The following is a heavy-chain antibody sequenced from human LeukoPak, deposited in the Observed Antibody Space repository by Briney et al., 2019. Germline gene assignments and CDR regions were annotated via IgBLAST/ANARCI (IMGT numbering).Heavy chain of an antibody. CDR3: ARANYDILTWIDY. V-gene: IGHV4-30-4*08. CDR1: GGSISTGGYY. D-gene: IGHD3-9*01. CDR2: IYYSGST. J-gene: IGHJ4*02. Sequence: PSQTLSLTCTVSGGSISTGGYYWSWIRQPPGKGLEWIGYIYYSGSTYYNPSLKSRVTISVDTSKNQFSLKLSSVTAVDTAVYYCARANYDILTWIDYWGQGTLVTVSS.